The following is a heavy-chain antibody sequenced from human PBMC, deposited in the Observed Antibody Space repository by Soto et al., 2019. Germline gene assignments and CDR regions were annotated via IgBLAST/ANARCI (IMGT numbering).Heavy chain of an antibody. CDR3: ARSPVGDAFNV. J-gene: IGHJ3*01. V-gene: IGHV3-21*01. Sequence: EVQLVESGGGLVNPGGSLRLSCAASGFTFSSYSMNWVRQAPGKGLEWVSSISSGSDYIFSADSVKGRFTISRDNAKNSLFLQLTSLTADDTGGYDCARSPVGDAFNVWGHGSGVTVSS. CDR1: GFTFSSYS. D-gene: IGHD2-15*01. CDR2: ISSGSDYI.